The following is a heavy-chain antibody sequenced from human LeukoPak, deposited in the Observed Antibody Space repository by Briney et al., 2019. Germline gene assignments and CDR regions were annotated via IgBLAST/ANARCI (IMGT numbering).Heavy chain of an antibody. J-gene: IGHJ4*02. D-gene: IGHD1-26*01. Sequence: GESLKISCKGSGYSFATYWIGWVRQMPGKGLEWMGIIYPGDSDIRYSPSFQGQVTISADKSISTASLQWSSLKASDTAMYFCARRGGSLNYFDYWGQGTLVTVSS. CDR3: ARRGGSLNYFDY. CDR1: GYSFATYW. V-gene: IGHV5-51*01. CDR2: IYPGDSDI.